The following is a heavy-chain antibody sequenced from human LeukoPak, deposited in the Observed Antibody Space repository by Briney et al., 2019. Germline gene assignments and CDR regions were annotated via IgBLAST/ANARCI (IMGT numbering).Heavy chain of an antibody. CDR2: INPSGGST. CDR1: GYTFTSYY. D-gene: IGHD3-3*01. J-gene: IGHJ6*02. CDR3: ARDNRHYDFWSGYYFLQGHGMDV. Sequence: ASVKVSCKASGYTFTSYYMHWVRQAPGQGLEWMGIINPSGGSTSYAQKFQGRVTMTTDTSTSTAYMELRSLRSDDTAVYYCARDNRHYDFWSGYYFLQGHGMDVWGQGTTVTVSS. V-gene: IGHV1-46*01.